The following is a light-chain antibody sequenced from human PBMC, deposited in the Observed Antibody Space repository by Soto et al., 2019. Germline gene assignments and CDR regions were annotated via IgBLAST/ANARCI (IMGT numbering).Light chain of an antibody. CDR1: QSVYTS. Sequence: EIVMTQSPATLSVSPGGRATLSCRASQSVYTSLAWYQQKPGQAPRLLIYGASTGATGIPARFSGSGSGTEFTLTISSLQSEDFAVYYCQQYYHWPETFGQGTKVDIK. J-gene: IGKJ2*01. CDR3: QQYYHWPET. CDR2: GAS. V-gene: IGKV3-15*01.